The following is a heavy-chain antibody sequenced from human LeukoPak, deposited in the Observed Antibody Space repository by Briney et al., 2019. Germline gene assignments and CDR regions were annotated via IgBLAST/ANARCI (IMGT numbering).Heavy chain of an antibody. D-gene: IGHD5-12*01. J-gene: IGHJ4*02. Sequence: GGSLRLSCAASGFTFSSYGMSWVRQAPGKGLEYVSGISGSGGTTYYADSVKGRFTISRDNSKNTLYLQMNSLRAEDTALYYCAKDRSGYDYYGQYYFDYWGQGTLVTVSS. V-gene: IGHV3-23*01. CDR2: ISGSGGTT. CDR1: GFTFSSYG. CDR3: AKDRSGYDYYGQYYFDY.